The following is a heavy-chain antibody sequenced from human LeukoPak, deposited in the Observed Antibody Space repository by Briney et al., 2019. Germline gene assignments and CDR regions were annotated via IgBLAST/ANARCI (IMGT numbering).Heavy chain of an antibody. CDR2: ISSSSSYI. V-gene: IGHV3-21*01. CDR3: ARGGIRFLEWLLSLC. D-gene: IGHD3-3*01. CDR1: GFTFSSYS. Sequence: GGSLRLSCTASGFTFSSYSMNWVRQAPGKGLEWVSSISSSSSYIYYADSVKGRFTISRDNAENSLYLQMNSLRAEDTAVYYCARGGIRFLEWLLSLCWGQGTLVTVSS. J-gene: IGHJ4*02.